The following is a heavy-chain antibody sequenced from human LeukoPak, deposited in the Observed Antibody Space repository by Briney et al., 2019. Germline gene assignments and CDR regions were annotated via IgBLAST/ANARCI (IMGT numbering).Heavy chain of an antibody. CDR3: VRVGYSYAINDWSRTGLGAYPTKYYYHMDV. D-gene: IGHD5-18*01. J-gene: IGHJ6*03. CDR2: INPSGST. Sequence: NTSETLSLTCAVYGGSFSDYYWGWIRQPPGKGLEWIGEINPSGSTNYSPSLKSRVTISVDTSKNQFSLKLSSVAAADTAVYFCVRVGYSYAINDWSRTGLGAYPTKYYYHMDVWDKGATVTVSS. CDR1: GGSFSDYY. V-gene: IGHV4-34*01.